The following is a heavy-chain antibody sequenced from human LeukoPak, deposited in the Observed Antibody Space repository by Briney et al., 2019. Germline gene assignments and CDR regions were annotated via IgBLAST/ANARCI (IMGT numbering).Heavy chain of an antibody. CDR3: ARRLRIEGGTRRGDALDM. J-gene: IGHJ3*02. V-gene: IGHV4-31*03. CDR1: GGSISSGGYY. CDR2: IYYSGST. Sequence: SQTLSLTCTVSGGSISSGGYYWSWIRQHPGKGLEWIGYIYYSGSTYYNPSLKSRVTMSVDTSKNQFSLRVSSVTAADTAVYYCARRLRIEGGTRRGDALDMWGQGTMVTVSS. D-gene: IGHD1-26*01.